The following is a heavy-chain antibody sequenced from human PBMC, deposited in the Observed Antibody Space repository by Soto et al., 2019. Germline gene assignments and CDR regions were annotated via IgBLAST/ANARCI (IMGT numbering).Heavy chain of an antibody. CDR3: AKERLQQWLGPGSDY. D-gene: IGHD6-19*01. CDR2: INHSGST. J-gene: IGHJ4*02. V-gene: IGHV4-34*01. CDR1: GGSFSGYY. Sequence: SETLSLTCAVYGGSFSGYYWNWIRQPPGKGLEWIGEINHSGSTNYNPSLKSRVTISIDTSKNTLYLQMNSLRAEDTAVYYCAKERLQQWLGPGSDYWGQGTLVTVSS.